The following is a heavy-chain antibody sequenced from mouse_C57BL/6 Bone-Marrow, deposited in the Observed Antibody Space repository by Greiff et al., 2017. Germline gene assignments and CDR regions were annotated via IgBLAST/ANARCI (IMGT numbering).Heavy chain of an antibody. CDR2: IDPSDSYT. Sequence: QVQLQQSGAELVRPGTSVKLSCKASGYTFTSYWMHWVKQRPGQGLEWIRVIDPSDSYTNYNQKFKGKATLTVDTSSSTAYMQLSSLTSEDSAVYYCAGSVFDYWGQGTTLTVSS. D-gene: IGHD1-1*01. V-gene: IGHV1-59*01. CDR3: AGSVFDY. CDR1: GYTFTSYW. J-gene: IGHJ2*01.